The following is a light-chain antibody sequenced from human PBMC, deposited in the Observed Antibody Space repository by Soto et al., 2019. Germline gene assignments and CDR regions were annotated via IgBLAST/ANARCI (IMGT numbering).Light chain of an antibody. CDR2: KAS. CDR1: QSISSW. Sequence: DIQMTQSPSTLSSSVGERGTITCRASQSISSWLAWYQQKPGKAPKLLIYKASSLESGVPSRFSGSGSGTEFTLTISSLQPDDFAAYYCQQYNSYSRTFGQGTKVEIK. V-gene: IGKV1-5*03. CDR3: QQYNSYSRT. J-gene: IGKJ1*01.